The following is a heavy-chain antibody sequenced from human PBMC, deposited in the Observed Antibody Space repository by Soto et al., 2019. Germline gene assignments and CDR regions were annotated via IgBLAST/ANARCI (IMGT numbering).Heavy chain of an antibody. CDR1: GYTFTSYY. V-gene: IGHV1-46*01. J-gene: IGHJ6*02. D-gene: IGHD6-6*01. CDR2: INPSGGST. CDR3: ARVGSQLALDYYYGMDV. Sequence: ASVKVSCKASGYTFTSYYMHWVRQAPGQGLEWMGIINPSGGSTSYAQKFQGRVTMTRDTSTSTVYMELSSLRSEDTAVYYCARVGSQLALDYYYGMDVWGQGTTVTVSS.